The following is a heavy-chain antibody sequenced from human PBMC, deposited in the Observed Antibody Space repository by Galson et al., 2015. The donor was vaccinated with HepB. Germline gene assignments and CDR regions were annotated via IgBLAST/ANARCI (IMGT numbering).Heavy chain of an antibody. CDR3: AREIAVAAVDY. CDR1: GGSISSYY. Sequence: ETLSLTCTVSGGSISSYYWSWIRQPPGKGLEWIGYIYYSGSTNYNPSLKSRVTISVDTSKNQFSLKLSSVTAADTAVYYCAREIAVAAVDYWGQGTLVTVSS. V-gene: IGHV4-59*01. CDR2: IYYSGST. J-gene: IGHJ4*02. D-gene: IGHD6-19*01.